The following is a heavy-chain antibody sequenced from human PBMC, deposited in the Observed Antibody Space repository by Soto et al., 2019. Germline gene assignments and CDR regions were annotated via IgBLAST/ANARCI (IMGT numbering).Heavy chain of an antibody. Sequence: ASVKVSCKDSGYTFTSSGISWARQAPGQGLEWMGWISAYNGNTNYAQKLQGRVTMTTDTSTSTAYMELRSLRSDDTAVYYCAREIDFGVFLVRMDVWGQGSTVTASS. CDR1: GYTFTSSG. V-gene: IGHV1-18*01. CDR2: ISAYNGNT. D-gene: IGHD3-3*01. J-gene: IGHJ6*02. CDR3: AREIDFGVFLVRMDV.